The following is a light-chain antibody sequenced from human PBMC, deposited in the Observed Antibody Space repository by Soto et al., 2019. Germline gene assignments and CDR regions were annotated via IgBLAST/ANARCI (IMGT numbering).Light chain of an antibody. CDR1: QSIDNRF. J-gene: IGKJ3*01. Sequence: EVELTQSPGTLSLSPGARATLSCRASQSIDNRFLAWYQEKRGQAPRLLIYATSNRASGIPDRFSGRGSGTDFTLTISRLEPEDFAVYYCHHYGSPYTFGPGTKVDVK. V-gene: IGKV3-20*01. CDR3: HHYGSPYT. CDR2: ATS.